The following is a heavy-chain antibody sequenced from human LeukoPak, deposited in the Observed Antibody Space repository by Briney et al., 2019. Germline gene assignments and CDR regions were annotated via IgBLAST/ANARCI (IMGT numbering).Heavy chain of an antibody. Sequence: SETLSLTCAVYGGSFSGYYWSWIRQPPGKGLEWIGEINHSGSTNYNPSLKSRVTISVDTSKNQFSLKLSSVTVADTAVYYCAAYSSGWYLRTFDIWGQGTMVTVSS. V-gene: IGHV4-34*01. CDR2: INHSGST. CDR3: AAYSSGWYLRTFDI. D-gene: IGHD6-19*01. CDR1: GGSFSGYY. J-gene: IGHJ3*02.